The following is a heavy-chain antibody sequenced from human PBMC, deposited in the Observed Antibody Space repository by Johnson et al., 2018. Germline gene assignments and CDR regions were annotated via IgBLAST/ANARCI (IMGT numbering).Heavy chain of an antibody. CDR2: ISYDGSNK. Sequence: VQLVESGGGVVQPGRSLRLSCAASGFTFSSYAMHWVRQAPGKGLEWVAVISYDGSNKYYADSVKGRFTISRDNSKNTLYLQMNSLRAEDTAVYYCARDSSGYYWSDAFDIWGQGTMVTVSS. CDR1: GFTFSSYA. D-gene: IGHD3-22*01. V-gene: IGHV3-30-3*01. CDR3: ARDSSGYYWSDAFDI. J-gene: IGHJ3*02.